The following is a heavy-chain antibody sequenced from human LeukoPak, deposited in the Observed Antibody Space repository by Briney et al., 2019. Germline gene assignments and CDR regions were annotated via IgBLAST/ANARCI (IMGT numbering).Heavy chain of an antibody. V-gene: IGHV4-4*02. CDR3: ARMHYYDSSGYSFDY. CDR1: GGSISSSNW. J-gene: IGHJ4*02. Sequence: SETLSLTCAVSGGSISSSNWWSWVRQPPGKGLEWIGQIYHSGSTNYNPSLESRVAISVDKSKNQFSLKLSSVTAADTAVYYCARMHYYDSSGYSFDYWGQGTLVTVSS. CDR2: IYHSGST. D-gene: IGHD3-22*01.